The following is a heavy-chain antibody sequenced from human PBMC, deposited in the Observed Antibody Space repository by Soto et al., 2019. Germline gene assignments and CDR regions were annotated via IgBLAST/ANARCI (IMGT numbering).Heavy chain of an antibody. D-gene: IGHD1-1*01. CDR2: IRNKANSYAT. Sequence: EVQLVESGGGLVQPGGSLKLSCAASGFTFSGSSVHWVRQASGKGLEWVGRIRNKANSYATAYAASVRGRFTISRDDSKNTAFLQMNSLNTEDTAVYYCAREPATAKPEGVDFWGQGTLVTVSS. V-gene: IGHV3-73*02. J-gene: IGHJ4*02. CDR3: AREPATAKPEGVDF. CDR1: GFTFSGSS.